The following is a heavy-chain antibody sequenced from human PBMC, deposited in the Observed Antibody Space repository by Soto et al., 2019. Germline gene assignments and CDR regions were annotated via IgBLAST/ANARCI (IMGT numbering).Heavy chain of an antibody. CDR1: GDNFPTYW. CDR3: ARLPGDYGVVNYNYYYGMAV. J-gene: IGHJ6*02. V-gene: IGHV5-51*01. D-gene: IGHD4-17*01. Sequence: VDSLKIACKGSGDNFPTYWIGWVRQMPGEGLEWMGIIYPGDSDTRYSPSFQGHITISADKSISTAYLQWSSLKASDTAMYYGARLPGDYGVVNYNYYYGMAVWGQGTTVTFSS. CDR2: IYPGDSDT.